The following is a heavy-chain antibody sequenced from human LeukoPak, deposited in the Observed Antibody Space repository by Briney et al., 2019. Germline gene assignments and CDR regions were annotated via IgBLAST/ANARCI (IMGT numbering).Heavy chain of an antibody. CDR1: GFTFSGYA. CDR3: ARERCGGDCYSDS. Sequence: GGSLGLSCAASGFTFSGYAMYWVRQAPGKGLEYVSLISSNGRSTYYAEAVKGRFAVSRDNSKNTLHLQMGSLRVEDMGVYYCARERCGGDCYSDSWGQGTLVTVSS. D-gene: IGHD2-21*02. V-gene: IGHV3-64*02. J-gene: IGHJ4*02. CDR2: ISSNGRST.